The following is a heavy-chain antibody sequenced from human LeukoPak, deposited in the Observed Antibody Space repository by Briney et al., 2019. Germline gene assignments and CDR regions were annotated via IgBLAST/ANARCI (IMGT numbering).Heavy chain of an antibody. V-gene: IGHV4-59*01. D-gene: IGHD6-13*01. Sequence: SETLSLTCAFSGSSINSYYWSWIRQPPGKGLEWIGYNYYGGPTNSNPSLKSRVTISVDTSKNQFSLKLTSVTAADTAVYYCARAVHSSSALDYWGQGILVTVSS. CDR1: GSSINSYY. J-gene: IGHJ4*02. CDR2: NYYGGPT. CDR3: ARAVHSSSALDY.